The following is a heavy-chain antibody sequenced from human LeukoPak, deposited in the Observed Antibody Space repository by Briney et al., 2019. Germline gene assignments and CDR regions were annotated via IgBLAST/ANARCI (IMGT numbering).Heavy chain of an antibody. CDR3: ARSIIVGAEDAFDI. CDR2: IHHSGST. Sequence: PSETLSLTCTVSGGSISSYYWSWIRQPPGKGLEWIGIIHHSGSTYYNPSLKSRVTVSVDTSQNQFSLKLSSVTAADTAVYYCARSIIVGAEDAFDIWGQGTMVTVSS. V-gene: IGHV4-59*12. D-gene: IGHD1-26*01. CDR1: GGSISSYY. J-gene: IGHJ3*02.